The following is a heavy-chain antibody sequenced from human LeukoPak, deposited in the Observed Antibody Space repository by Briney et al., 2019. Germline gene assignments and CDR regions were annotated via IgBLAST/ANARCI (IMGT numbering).Heavy chain of an antibody. CDR2: IYYSGST. V-gene: IGHV4-59*01. CDR1: GGSMSSYY. J-gene: IGHJ4*02. Sequence: ASETLSLTCTVAGGSMSSYYWNWIRQPPGKGLEWIGYIYYSGSTNYNPSLKSRVTISVDTSKNQFSLKLSSVTAADTAVYYCARTKLRWYFDYWGQGTLVTVSS. D-gene: IGHD4-23*01. CDR3: ARTKLRWYFDY.